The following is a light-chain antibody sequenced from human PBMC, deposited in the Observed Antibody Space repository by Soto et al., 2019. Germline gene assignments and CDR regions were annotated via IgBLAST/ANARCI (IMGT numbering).Light chain of an antibody. CDR3: QSFDSSLSAWV. CDR1: SSNSGASYD. J-gene: IGLJ3*02. V-gene: IGLV1-40*01. CDR2: GNT. Sequence: QSVLTQSPSVSGDLGQRVAISCTGSSSNSGASYDVHWYQQLPRTAPKLLIYGNTNRPSGVPDRFSGSKSGTLASLAITGLRAEDEADYYCQSFDSSLSAWVFGGGTKLTVL.